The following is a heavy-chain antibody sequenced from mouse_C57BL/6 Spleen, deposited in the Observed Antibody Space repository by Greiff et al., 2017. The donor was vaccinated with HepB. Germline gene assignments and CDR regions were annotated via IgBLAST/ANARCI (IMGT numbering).Heavy chain of an antibody. V-gene: IGHV2-2*01. CDR1: GFSFTSYG. D-gene: IGHD2-2*01. J-gene: IGHJ2*01. CDR3: ARSPDGDDEGNFDY. CDR2: IWSGGST. Sequence: QVQLKQSGPGLVQPSQRLSITCTVSGFSFTSYGVHWVRQSPGKGLEWLGVIWSGGSTDYNAAFISRLSISKDNSKSQVFFKMNSLQADDTAIYYCARSPDGDDEGNFDYWGQGTTLTVSS.